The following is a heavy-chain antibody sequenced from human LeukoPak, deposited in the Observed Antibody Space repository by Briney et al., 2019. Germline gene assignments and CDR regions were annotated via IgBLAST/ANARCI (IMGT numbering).Heavy chain of an antibody. CDR2: INPNSGDT. Sequence: ASVKVSCKASGYTFTADYMHWVRQAPGQGLEWMGWINPNSGDTNSSQKLQDRVTLTRDTSISTAYMELSSLTSDDTAVYYCARAYGSGTSYHPDYWGQGTLVTVSS. CDR1: GYTFTADY. CDR3: ARAYGSGTSYHPDY. D-gene: IGHD3-10*01. V-gene: IGHV1-2*02. J-gene: IGHJ4*02.